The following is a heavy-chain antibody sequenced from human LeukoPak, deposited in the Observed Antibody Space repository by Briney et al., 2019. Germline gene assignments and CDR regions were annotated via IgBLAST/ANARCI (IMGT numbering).Heavy chain of an antibody. V-gene: IGHV3-23*01. J-gene: IGHJ4*02. CDR1: GFTFSSYG. CDR2: ISGSGGST. CDR3: AKDLWGQWLVIDY. D-gene: IGHD6-19*01. Sequence: GGSLRLSCAASGFTFSSYGMSWVRQAPGKGLEWVSAISGSGGSTYYADSVKGRFTISRDNSKNTLYLQMNSLRAEDTAVYYCAKDLWGQWLVIDYWGQGTLVTVSS.